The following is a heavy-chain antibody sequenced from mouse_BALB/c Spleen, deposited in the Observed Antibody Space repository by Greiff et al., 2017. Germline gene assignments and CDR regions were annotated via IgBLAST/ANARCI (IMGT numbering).Heavy chain of an antibody. J-gene: IGHJ4*01. V-gene: IGHV1-61*01. CDR3: ARSVITTYAMDC. Sequence: VKQSCKASGYTFTSYWMNWVKQRPGRGLEWIGRIDPSDSETHYNQKFKDKATLTVDKSSSTAYIQLSSLTSEDSAVYYCARSVITTYAMDCWGQGTSVTVSS. CDR2: IDPSDSET. D-gene: IGHD1-1*01. CDR1: GYTFTSYW.